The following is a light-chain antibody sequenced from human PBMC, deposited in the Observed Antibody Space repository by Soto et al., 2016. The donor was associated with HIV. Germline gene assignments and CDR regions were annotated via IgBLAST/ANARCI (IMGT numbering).Light chain of an antibody. Sequence: AIQMTQSPSSLSASVGDRVTITCRASQGIRNDLGWYQQRPGKPPKLLIYASSSLQSGVSSRFSGSGFGTDFTLTISSLQPEDFATYYCLQDYNYPRSFGQGTKLEIK. CDR1: QGIRND. V-gene: IGKV1-6*01. J-gene: IGKJ2*01. CDR2: ASS. CDR3: LQDYNYPRS.